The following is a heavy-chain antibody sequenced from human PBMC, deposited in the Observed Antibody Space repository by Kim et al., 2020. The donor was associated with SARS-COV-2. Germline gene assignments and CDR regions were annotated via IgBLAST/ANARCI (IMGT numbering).Heavy chain of an antibody. V-gene: IGHV4-38-2*02. D-gene: IGHD6-13*01. CDR3: ARGDGYPGDYYYGMDV. CDR1: GYSISSGYY. CDR2: IYHSGST. J-gene: IGHJ6*02. Sequence: SETLSLTCTVSGYSISSGYYWGWIRQPPGKGLEWIGSIYHSGSTYYNPSLKSRVTISVDTSKNQFSLKLSSVTAADTAVYYCARGDGYPGDYYYGMDVWGQGTTVTVSS.